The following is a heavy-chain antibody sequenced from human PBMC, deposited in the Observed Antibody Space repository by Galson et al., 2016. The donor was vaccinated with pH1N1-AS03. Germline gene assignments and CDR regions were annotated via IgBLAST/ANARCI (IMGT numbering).Heavy chain of an antibody. V-gene: IGHV3-23*01. CDR1: GFSFEDYG. Sequence: SLRLSCAASGFSFEDYGMSWVRQAPGKGLEWVSSISGSGISTYYADSVKGRFTISRDNSRNTVYLQMNSLRVEDTAVYYCAREYGVRNNLDFWGQGTLVTVSS. CDR3: AREYGVRNNLDF. J-gene: IGHJ4*02. CDR2: ISGSGIST. D-gene: IGHD1/OR15-1a*01.